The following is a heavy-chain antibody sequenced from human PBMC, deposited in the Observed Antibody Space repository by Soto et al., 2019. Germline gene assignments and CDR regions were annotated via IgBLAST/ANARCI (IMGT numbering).Heavy chain of an antibody. CDR3: AKNQGVELVPLATVDWFDP. D-gene: IGHD1-26*01. J-gene: IGHJ5*02. Sequence: LRLSCAASGFTFSSYGMHWVRQAPGKGLEWVAVISYDGSNKYYADSVKGRFTISRDNSKSTVYLELNNLSAEDTAVYHCAKNQGVELVPLATVDWFDPWGQGSVVTVSS. V-gene: IGHV3-30*18. CDR2: ISYDGSNK. CDR1: GFTFSSYG.